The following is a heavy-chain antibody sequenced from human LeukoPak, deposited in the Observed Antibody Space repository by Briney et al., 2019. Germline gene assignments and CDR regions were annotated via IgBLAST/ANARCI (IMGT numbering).Heavy chain of an antibody. D-gene: IGHD3-9*01. CDR2: IIPIFGIA. J-gene: IGHJ6*02. CDR1: GGTFSSYA. Sequence: ASVKVSCKASGGTFSSYAISWVRQAPGQGLEWMGRIIPIFGIANYAQKFQGRVTITVDKSTSTAYMELSSLRSEDTAVYYCARGKSYDILTGYYTNYYYGMDVWGQGTTVTVSS. CDR3: ARGKSYDILTGYYTNYYYGMDV. V-gene: IGHV1-69*04.